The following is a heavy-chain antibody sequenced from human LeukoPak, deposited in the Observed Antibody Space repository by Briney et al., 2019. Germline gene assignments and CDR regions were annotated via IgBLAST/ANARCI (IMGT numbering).Heavy chain of an antibody. Sequence: PGGSLRLSCAASGFTFSSYGMHWVRQAPGKGLEWVAVIWYDGSNKYYVDSVQGRFTISRDNSKNTLYLQMNSLRAEDTAVYYCARDRVRAVAGTGGYWGQGTLVTVSS. CDR1: GFTFSSYG. D-gene: IGHD6-19*01. J-gene: IGHJ4*02. CDR3: ARDRVRAVAGTGGY. CDR2: IWYDGSNK. V-gene: IGHV3-33*01.